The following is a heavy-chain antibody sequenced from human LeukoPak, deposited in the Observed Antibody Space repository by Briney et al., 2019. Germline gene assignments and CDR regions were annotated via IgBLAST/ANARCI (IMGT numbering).Heavy chain of an antibody. CDR2: IIPIFGTA. V-gene: IGHV1-69*01. CDR1: GGTFSSYA. Sequence: SVKVSCKASGGTFSSYAISWVRQAPGQGLEWMGGIIPIFGTANYAQKFQGRVTITADESTSTAYMELSSLRSEDTAVYYCASSSSSLGYYYYYMDVWGKGTTVTVSS. D-gene: IGHD6-6*01. J-gene: IGHJ6*03. CDR3: ASSSSSLGYYYYYMDV.